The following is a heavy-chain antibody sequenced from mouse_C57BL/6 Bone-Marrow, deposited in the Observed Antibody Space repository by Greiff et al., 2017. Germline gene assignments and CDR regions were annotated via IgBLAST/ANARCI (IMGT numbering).Heavy chain of an antibody. V-gene: IGHV1-4*01. CDR2: INPSSGYT. J-gene: IGHJ3*01. CDR3: ASEGLVAY. Sequence: QVQLQQSGAELARPGASVKMSCKASGYTFTSYTMHWVKQRPGQGLEWIGYINPSSGYTKSNQKFTDKATLTADKSSSTAYMQLSSLTSEDSAVYYCASEGLVAYWGQGTLVTVSA. CDR1: GYTFTSYT. D-gene: IGHD3-3*01.